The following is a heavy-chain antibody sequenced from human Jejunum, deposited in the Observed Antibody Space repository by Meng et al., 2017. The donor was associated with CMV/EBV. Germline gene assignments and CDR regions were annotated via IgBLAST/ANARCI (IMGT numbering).Heavy chain of an antibody. Sequence: QGQLGQSGAEVKKPGASVKVSCKASGYTFTSYDINWVRQGTGQGLEWMGRINPNNGGANYAQQFQGRVTMTTDTSISTAYMELSRLRSDDTAVYYCARDLSGYYSFVDYWGQGTLVTVSS. CDR3: ARDLSGYYSFVDY. CDR2: INPNNGGA. J-gene: IGHJ4*02. D-gene: IGHD3-22*01. V-gene: IGHV1-2*06. CDR1: GYTFTSYD.